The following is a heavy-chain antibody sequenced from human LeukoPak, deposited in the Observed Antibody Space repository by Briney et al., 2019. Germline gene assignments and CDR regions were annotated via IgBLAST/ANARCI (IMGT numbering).Heavy chain of an antibody. CDR3: SRDGSGSYYKYFQY. D-gene: IGHD3-10*01. Sequence: GGSLRLSCTASGFTFSSYSMNWVRQAPGKGLERVSYISSGSVTIDYADSVKGRFTISRDNAKNSLYLQMNSLRDEDTAVYYCSRDGSGSYYKYFQYWGQGTLVTVSS. CDR2: ISSGSVTI. V-gene: IGHV3-48*02. J-gene: IGHJ1*01. CDR1: GFTFSSYS.